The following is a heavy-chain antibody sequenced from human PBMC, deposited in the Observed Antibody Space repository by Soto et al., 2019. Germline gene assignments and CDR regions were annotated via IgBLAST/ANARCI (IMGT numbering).Heavy chain of an antibody. Sequence: EVQLLESGGGLVQPGGSLRLSCVASGFTFSNYAMSWVRQAPGKGLEWVSVISGSVGSSYYADSVQGRFTISRDNSKNTVYLQMNSLRVEDTATYYCAQMGVVVVGTQNYTEYSQHWGQGTLVTVSS. V-gene: IGHV3-23*01. D-gene: IGHD2-15*01. CDR1: GFTFSNYA. CDR2: ISGSVGSS. CDR3: AQMGVVVVGTQNYTEYSQH. J-gene: IGHJ1*01.